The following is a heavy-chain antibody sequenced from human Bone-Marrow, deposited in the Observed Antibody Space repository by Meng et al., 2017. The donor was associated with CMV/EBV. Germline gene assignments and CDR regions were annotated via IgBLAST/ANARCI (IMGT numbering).Heavy chain of an antibody. CDR3: ARETAVAVADP. V-gene: IGHV3-7*01. Sequence: LSLTCAASGFTFSSYWMSWVRQAPGKGLEWVANIKQDGSEKYYVDSVKGRFTISRDNAKNSLYLQMNSLRAEDTAVYYCARETAVAVADPWGQGTLVTVSS. CDR2: IKQDGSEK. D-gene: IGHD6-19*01. J-gene: IGHJ5*02. CDR1: GFTFSSYW.